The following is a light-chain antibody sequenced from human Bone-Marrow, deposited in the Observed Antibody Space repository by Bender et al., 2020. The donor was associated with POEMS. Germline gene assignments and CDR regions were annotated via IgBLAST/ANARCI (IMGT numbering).Light chain of an antibody. CDR2: EGN. CDR1: ISDVGRFNL. V-gene: IGLV2-23*01. J-gene: IGLJ2*01. Sequence: QSALTQPASVSGSPGQSITITCTGTISDVGRFNLVSWYQQHPGKAPKLIIYEGNKWPSGVSNRFSASKSGNTASLTVSGLQAEDEGDYYCGSYAGNNNLIFGGGTKLTVL. CDR3: GSYAGNNNLI.